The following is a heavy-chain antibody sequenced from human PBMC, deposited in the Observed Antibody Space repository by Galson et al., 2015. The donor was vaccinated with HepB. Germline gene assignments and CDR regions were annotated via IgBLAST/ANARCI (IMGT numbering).Heavy chain of an antibody. CDR3: ASCTAMVNYYYGMDV. CDR1: GFTFSSYS. Sequence: SLRLSCAASGFTFSSYSMNWVRQAPGKGLEWVSSISSSSSYIYYADSVKGRFTISRDNAKNSLYLQMNSLRAEDTAVYYCASCTAMVNYYYGMDVWGQGTTVTVSS. J-gene: IGHJ6*02. CDR2: ISSSSSYI. D-gene: IGHD5-18*01. V-gene: IGHV3-21*01.